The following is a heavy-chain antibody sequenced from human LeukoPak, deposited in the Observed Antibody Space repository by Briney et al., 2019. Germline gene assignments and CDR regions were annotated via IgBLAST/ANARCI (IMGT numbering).Heavy chain of an antibody. D-gene: IGHD6-19*01. CDR2: INHSGYT. J-gene: IGHJ4*02. V-gene: IGHV4-34*01. Sequence: SETLSLTCGVSGVPFSNYYWSWVRQSPTQGLEWIGEINHSGYTNYSPSLKSRVTMSIDKSKNQFSLKLTSVTAADAGVYYCTRAVAGHPDWGQGTLVTASS. CDR1: GVPFSNYY. CDR3: TRAVAGHPD.